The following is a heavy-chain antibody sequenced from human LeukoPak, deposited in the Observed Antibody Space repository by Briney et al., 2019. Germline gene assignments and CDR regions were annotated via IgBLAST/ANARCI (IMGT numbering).Heavy chain of an antibody. CDR2: IKQDGSEK. CDR1: GFTFSSYW. D-gene: IGHD1-14*01. CDR3: ARAPDEPYYYYYGMDV. V-gene: IGHV3-7*01. Sequence: GGSLRLSCAASGFTFSSYWMSWVRQAPGKGLEWVANIKQDGSEKYYADSVKGRFTISRDNAKNSLYLQMNSLRAEDTAVYYCARAPDEPYYYYYGMDVWGQGTTVTVSS. J-gene: IGHJ6*02.